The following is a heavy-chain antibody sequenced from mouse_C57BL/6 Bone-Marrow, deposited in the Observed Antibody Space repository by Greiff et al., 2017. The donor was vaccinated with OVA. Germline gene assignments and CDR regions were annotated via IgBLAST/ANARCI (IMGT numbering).Heavy chain of an antibody. V-gene: IGHV1-19*01. CDR1: GYTFTDYY. Sequence: EVKLVESGPVLVKPGASVKMSCKASGYTFTDYYMNWVKQSHGKSLEWIGVINPYNGGTSYNQKFKGKATLTVDKSSSTAYMELNSLTSEDSAVYYCARPLDYWGQGTTLTVSS. CDR2: INPYNGGT. CDR3: ARPLDY. J-gene: IGHJ2*01.